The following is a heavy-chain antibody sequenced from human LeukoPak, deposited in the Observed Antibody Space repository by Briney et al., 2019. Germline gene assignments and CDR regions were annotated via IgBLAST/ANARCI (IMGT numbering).Heavy chain of an antibody. CDR2: ISYHGSNK. D-gene: IGHD3-10*01. CDR3: ARGAYYGSGSPTIGEFDY. J-gene: IGHJ4*02. Sequence: GGSLRLSCAASEFTFSSYAMHWVRQAPGKGLEWVAFISYHGSNKYYADSVKGRFTISRDNAKNSLYLQMNSLRAEDTAVYYCARGAYYGSGSPTIGEFDYWGQGTLVTVSS. V-gene: IGHV3-30*03. CDR1: EFTFSSYA.